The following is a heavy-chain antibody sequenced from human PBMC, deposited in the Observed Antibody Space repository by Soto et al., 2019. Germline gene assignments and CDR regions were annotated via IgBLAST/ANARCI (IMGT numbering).Heavy chain of an antibody. J-gene: IGHJ4*02. CDR1: RFTFSSYA. D-gene: IGHD6-13*01. CDR2: ISGSGGST. Sequence: PVGSLRLSCAASRFTFSSYAMSWVRQAPGQGLEWVSGISGSGGSTYYADPVKGRFTISRDNSKNTLYLQMNSLRVEDAALYYCARARLKGFVTSWYKDYWGQGTLVTSPQ. V-gene: IGHV3-23*01. CDR3: ARARLKGFVTSWYKDY.